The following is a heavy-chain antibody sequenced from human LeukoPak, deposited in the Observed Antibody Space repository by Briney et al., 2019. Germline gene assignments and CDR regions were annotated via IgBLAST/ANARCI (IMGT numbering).Heavy chain of an antibody. D-gene: IGHD1-7*01. CDR2: IKQDGSEK. J-gene: IGHJ6*02. CDR3: ASGESITGTTYYYYYGMDV. Sequence: GGSLRLSCAASGFTFSSYWMSWVRQAPGKGLEWVANIKQDGSEKYYVDSVKGRFTISRDNAKNSLYLQTNSLRAEDTAVYYCASGESITGTTYYYYYGMDVWGQGTTVTVSS. V-gene: IGHV3-7*01. CDR1: GFTFSSYW.